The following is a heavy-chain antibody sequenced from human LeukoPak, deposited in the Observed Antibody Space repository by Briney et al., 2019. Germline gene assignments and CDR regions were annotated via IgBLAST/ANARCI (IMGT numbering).Heavy chain of an antibody. J-gene: IGHJ4*02. CDR1: GFIFSNYW. V-gene: IGHV3-7*04. Sequence: TGGSLRLSCAASGFIFSNYWMTWVRQSPGKGLEWVAHIKQDGSDKNYADSVKGRFTVSRDNTKNSLYLQMNSLRAEDTAVYYCARDWRYSGYDWGLDSDCWGQGALVTVSS. D-gene: IGHD5-12*01. CDR2: IKQDGSDK. CDR3: ARDWRYSGYDWGLDSDC.